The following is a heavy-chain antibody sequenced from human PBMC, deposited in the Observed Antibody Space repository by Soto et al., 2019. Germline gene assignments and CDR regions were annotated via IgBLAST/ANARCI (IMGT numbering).Heavy chain of an antibody. J-gene: IGHJ4*02. Sequence: SQPLSLTCAISGDSVSSNSAAWNWVRQSPSRGLEWLGRTYYRSKWNNDYAVSVKRRITIKPDTSKNQSSLQLNSVTPEDTAVYYCAREGGDSSSWYSDYWGQGTLVKVSS. V-gene: IGHV6-1*01. CDR3: AREGGDSSSWYSDY. CDR2: TYYRSKWNN. CDR1: GDSVSSNSAA. D-gene: IGHD6-13*01.